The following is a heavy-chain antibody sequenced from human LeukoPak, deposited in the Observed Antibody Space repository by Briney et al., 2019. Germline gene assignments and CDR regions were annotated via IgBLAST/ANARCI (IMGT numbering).Heavy chain of an antibody. J-gene: IGHJ6*03. CDR3: AGGGAAGSLYMGGYYYMDV. V-gene: IGHV1-2*02. D-gene: IGHD6-13*01. CDR1: GYTFTGYY. CDR2: INPNSGGT. Sequence: GASVKISCKASGYTFTGYYMHWVRQAPGQGLEWMGWINPNSGGTNYAQKFQGRVPMTRDTSINTAYMELSRLRSDDTAVYYCAGGGAAGSLYMGGYYYMDVWGKGTTVTVSS.